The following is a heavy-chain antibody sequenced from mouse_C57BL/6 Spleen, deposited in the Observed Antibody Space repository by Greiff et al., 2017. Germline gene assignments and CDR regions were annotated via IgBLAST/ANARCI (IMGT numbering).Heavy chain of an antibody. Sequence: VHLVESGPGLVQPSQSLSITCTVSGFSFTSYGVHWVRQSPGKGLEWLGVIWSGGSTDYNAAFISRLSISKDNSKSQVFFKMNSLQADDTAIYYCARDDGRYYAMDYWGQGASVTVSS. CDR2: IWSGGST. V-gene: IGHV2-2*01. CDR3: ARDDGRYYAMDY. J-gene: IGHJ4*01. D-gene: IGHD2-3*01. CDR1: GFSFTSYG.